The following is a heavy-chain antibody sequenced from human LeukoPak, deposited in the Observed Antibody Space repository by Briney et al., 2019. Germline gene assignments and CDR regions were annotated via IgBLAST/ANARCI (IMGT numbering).Heavy chain of an antibody. CDR2: INPNSGGT. D-gene: IGHD2-2*01. J-gene: IGHJ4*02. CDR1: GYTFTGYY. Sequence: ASVKVSCKASGYTFTGYYMHWVRQAPGLGLEWMGRINPNSGGTNYAQKFQGRVTMTRDTSISTAYMELSRLRSDDTAAYYCARNSGGIVEVPTAAPDYWGQGTLVTVSS. CDR3: ARNSGGIVEVPTAAPDY. V-gene: IGHV1-2*06.